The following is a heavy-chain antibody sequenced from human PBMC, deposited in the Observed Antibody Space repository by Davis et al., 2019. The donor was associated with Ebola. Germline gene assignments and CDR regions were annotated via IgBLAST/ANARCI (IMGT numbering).Heavy chain of an antibody. D-gene: IGHD5-12*01. J-gene: IGHJ4*02. CDR2: ISSSSSTI. CDR3: ARGYNDNDYGGDY. CDR1: GFIFSSYS. V-gene: IGHV3-48*01. Sequence: GGSLRLSCAASGFIFSSYSMNWVRQAPGKGLEWVSYISSSSSTIYYADSVKGRFTISRDNAKNSLYLQMNSLRAEDTAVYYCARGYNDNDYGGDYWGQGTLVTVSS.